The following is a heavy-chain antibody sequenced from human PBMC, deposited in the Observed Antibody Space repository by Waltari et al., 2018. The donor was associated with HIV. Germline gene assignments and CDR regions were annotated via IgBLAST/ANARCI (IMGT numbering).Heavy chain of an antibody. CDR3: AHRRLARAGPGILYNWFDP. CDR1: GFSLHTNGVG. D-gene: IGHD6-19*01. CDR2: IYWNDDK. V-gene: IGHV2-5*01. J-gene: IGHJ5*02. Sequence: QITLKESGPTLVKPTQTLTLTCTFSGFSLHTNGVGVGWIRQPPGKAPAWLALIYWNDDKRYSPSLNSRLTITKDTSKNQVVLTMTNMEPVDTATYYCAHRRLARAGPGILYNWFDPWGQGTLVIVSS.